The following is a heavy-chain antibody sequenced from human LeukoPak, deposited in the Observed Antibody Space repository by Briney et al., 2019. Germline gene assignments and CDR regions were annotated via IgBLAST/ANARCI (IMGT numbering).Heavy chain of an antibody. CDR1: GYTFTDYT. J-gene: IGHJ4*02. D-gene: IGHD1-14*01. CDR2: ITTNTGNP. Sequence: ASVKVSCKASGYTFTDYTMNWVRQTPGQGLEWMGSITTNTGNPTYAQGFTGCFVFSLDTSVSTAYLQINRLEAGDSGVYYCARPRRNYNTYFDSWGQGTLVTVSS. V-gene: IGHV7-4-1*02. CDR3: ARPRRNYNTYFDS.